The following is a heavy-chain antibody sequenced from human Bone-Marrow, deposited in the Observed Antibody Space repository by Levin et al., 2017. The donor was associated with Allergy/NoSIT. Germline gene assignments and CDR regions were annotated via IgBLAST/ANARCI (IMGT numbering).Heavy chain of an antibody. CDR1: AFTFSSYE. V-gene: IGHV3-48*03. CDR2: ISGSGDTV. D-gene: IGHD4-23*01. J-gene: IGHJ4*02. Sequence: GGSLRLSCAASAFTFSSYEMNWVRQAPGKGLEWVSYISGSGDTVYYADSVKGRFTISRDNAKNSLYLQMNSLRAEDTAVYFCARAISSGGIFDYWGQGTLVTVSS. CDR3: ARAISSGGIFDY.